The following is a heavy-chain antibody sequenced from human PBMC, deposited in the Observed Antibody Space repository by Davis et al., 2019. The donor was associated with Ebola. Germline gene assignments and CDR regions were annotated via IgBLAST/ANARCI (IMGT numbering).Heavy chain of an antibody. CDR2: IIPIFGTA. CDR3: ARDQAAAGAVLHGVGWFDP. J-gene: IGHJ5*02. D-gene: IGHD6-13*01. V-gene: IGHV1-69*13. Sequence: SVTVSCKASGGTFSSSAISWVRQAPGHGLEWMGGIIPIFGTANYAQKFQGRVTITADESTSTAYMELSSLRSDDTAVYYCARDQAAAGAVLHGVGWFDPWGQGTLVTVSS. CDR1: GGTFSSSA.